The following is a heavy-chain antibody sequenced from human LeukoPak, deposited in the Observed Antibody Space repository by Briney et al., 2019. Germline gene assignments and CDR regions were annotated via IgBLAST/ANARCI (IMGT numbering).Heavy chain of an antibody. CDR2: IYHSGST. CDR3: ARRLSEYYYDSSGSNSGYYYYMDV. CDR1: GGSISSSNW. J-gene: IGHJ6*03. D-gene: IGHD3-22*01. Sequence: SGTLSLTCAVSGGSISSSNWWSWVRQPPGKGLEWIGEIYHSGSTNYNPSLKSRVTISVDTSKNQSSLKLSSVTAADTAVYYCARRLSEYYYDSSGSNSGYYYYMDVWGKGTTVTISS. V-gene: IGHV4-4*02.